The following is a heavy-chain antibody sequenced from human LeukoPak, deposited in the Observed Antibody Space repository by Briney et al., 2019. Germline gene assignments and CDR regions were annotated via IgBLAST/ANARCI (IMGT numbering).Heavy chain of an antibody. CDR1: GFTFSSYA. CDR2: ISYDGSNR. Sequence: GRSLRLSCAASGFTFSSYAMHWVRQAPGKGLEWVAVISYDGSNRYYADSVKGRFTISRDNSKNTLYLQMNSLRAEDTAVYYCAKVIWNNKHFDYWGQGTLVTVSS. D-gene: IGHD1/OR15-1a*01. J-gene: IGHJ4*02. V-gene: IGHV3-30-3*01. CDR3: AKVIWNNKHFDY.